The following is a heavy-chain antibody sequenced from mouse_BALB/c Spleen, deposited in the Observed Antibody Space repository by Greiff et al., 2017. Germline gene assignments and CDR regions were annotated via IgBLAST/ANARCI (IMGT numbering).Heavy chain of an antibody. J-gene: IGHJ4*01. CDR2: ISSGGSYT. CDR3: ARHKGSGYEDYAMDY. Sequence: EVQVVESGGDLVKPGGSLKLSCPASGFTFSSYGMSWVRQTPDKRLEWVATISSGGSYTYYPDSVKGRFTISRDNAKNTLYLQMSSLKSEDTAMYYCARHKGSGYEDYAMDYWGQGTSVTVSS. V-gene: IGHV5-6*01. CDR1: GFTFSSYG. D-gene: IGHD3-1*01.